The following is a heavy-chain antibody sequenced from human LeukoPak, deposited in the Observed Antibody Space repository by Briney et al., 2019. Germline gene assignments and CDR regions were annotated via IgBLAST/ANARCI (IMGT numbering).Heavy chain of an antibody. D-gene: IGHD6-6*01. CDR2: ISPTGSTT. CDR3: ARGPNSNWSGLDF. J-gene: IGHJ4*02. V-gene: IGHV3-74*01. CDR1: GFTFSSYG. Sequence: PGGSLRLSCAASGFTFSSYGMHWARQLPGKGLVWVSRISPTGSTTSYADSVKGRFIVSRDNAKNTLYLQVNNLRAEDTAVYYCARGPNSNWSGLDFWGQGTLLTVSS.